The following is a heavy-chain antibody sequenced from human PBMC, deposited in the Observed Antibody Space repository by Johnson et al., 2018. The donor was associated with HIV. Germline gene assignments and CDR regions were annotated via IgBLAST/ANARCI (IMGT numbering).Heavy chain of an antibody. J-gene: IGHJ3*02. CDR3: AKDQGSSSSDNDDAFDI. V-gene: IGHV3-20*04. Sequence: VKLVESGGGVVRPGGSLRLSCAASGFTFDHYVMTWVRQIPGKGLEWVCGMGWNDGTTGYADSVKGRFTISRDNAKNSLYLQMNSLRAEDTAVYYCAKDQGSSSSDNDDAFDIWGQGTMVTVSS. D-gene: IGHD6-6*01. CDR2: MGWNDGTT. CDR1: GFTFDHYV.